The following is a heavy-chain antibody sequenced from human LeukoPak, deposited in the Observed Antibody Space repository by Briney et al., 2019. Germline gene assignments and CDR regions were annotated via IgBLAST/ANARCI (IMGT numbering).Heavy chain of an antibody. CDR2: FDPEDGET. V-gene: IGHV1-24*01. D-gene: IGHD3-22*01. J-gene: IGHJ3*02. CDR3: ANRAPYYYDRRAGAFDI. Sequence: ASVKVSCKVSGYTLTELSMHWVRQAPGKGLEWMGGFDPEDGETIYAQKFQGRVTMTEDTSTDTAYMELSSLRSEDTAVYYCANRAPYYYDRRAGAFDIWGQGTMVTVSS. CDR1: GYTLTELS.